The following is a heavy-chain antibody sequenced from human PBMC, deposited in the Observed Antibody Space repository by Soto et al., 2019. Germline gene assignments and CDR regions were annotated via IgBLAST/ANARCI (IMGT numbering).Heavy chain of an antibody. V-gene: IGHV4-39*01. CDR3: ARGGIPPSGYGIAYAMDV. CDR2: IYYSGST. D-gene: IGHD1-26*01. CDR1: GVSISGSRYY. Sequence: PSETLSLTCTVSGVSISGSRYYWGWIRQPPGRGLEWIGNIYYSGSTSYTPALKSRVTLSVDTSKNQFSLHLNSVTAADTAVYYCARGGIPPSGYGIAYAMDVWGQGTTVTVSS. J-gene: IGHJ6*02.